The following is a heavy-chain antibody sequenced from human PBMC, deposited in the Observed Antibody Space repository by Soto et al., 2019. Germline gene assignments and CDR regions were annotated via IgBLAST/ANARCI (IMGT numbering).Heavy chain of an antibody. V-gene: IGHV3-23*01. D-gene: IGHD3-22*01. Sequence: PGGSLRLSCAASGFTFSSYAMSGVRQAPGKGLEWVSAISGSGGSTYYADSVKGRFTISRDNSKNTLYLQMNSLRAEDTAVYYCARAPYDSSGYRYFDYWGQGTLVTVSS. CDR3: ARAPYDSSGYRYFDY. CDR2: ISGSGGST. J-gene: IGHJ4*02. CDR1: GFTFSSYA.